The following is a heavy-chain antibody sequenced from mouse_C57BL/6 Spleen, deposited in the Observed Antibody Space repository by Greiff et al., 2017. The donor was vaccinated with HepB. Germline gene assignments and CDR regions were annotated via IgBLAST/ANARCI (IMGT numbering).Heavy chain of an antibody. V-gene: IGHV1-53*01. CDR2: INPNNGGT. D-gene: IGHD1-1*01. Sequence: QVQLQQPGTGLVQPGASVKLSCKASGYTFTSYWMHWVQQTPGQGLEWIGHINPNNGGTNYHEKFKSKATLTVDKSSSTAYMQLNSLTSEASAVYYCARYGEYYAMDYWGQGTSLTVSS. CDR3: ARYGEYYAMDY. CDR1: GYTFTSYW. J-gene: IGHJ4*01.